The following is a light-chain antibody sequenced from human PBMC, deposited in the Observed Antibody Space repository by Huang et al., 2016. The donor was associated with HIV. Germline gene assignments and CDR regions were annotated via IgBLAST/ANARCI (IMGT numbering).Light chain of an antibody. CDR2: RVS. J-gene: IGKJ4*01. CDR1: QSLLDSDDGHTY. Sequence: DIVMTQTPLSLPVTPGEPASISCRSSQSLLDSDDGHTYLDWYLQKPGQSPQLLIYRVSDRASGVPDRFSGSGSGTDFTLKISRVEAEDVGIYYCMQRIDFPLTFGGGTKVEIK. V-gene: IGKV2-40*01. CDR3: MQRIDFPLT.